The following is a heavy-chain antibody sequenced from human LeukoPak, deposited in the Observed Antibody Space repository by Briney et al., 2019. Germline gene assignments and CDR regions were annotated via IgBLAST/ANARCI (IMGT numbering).Heavy chain of an antibody. V-gene: IGHV3-23*01. D-gene: IGHD3-22*01. CDR2: ISGSGGNT. J-gene: IGHJ4*02. Sequence: PGGSLRLSCAASGFTFSNYAMSWVRQAPGKGLEWVSSISGSGGNTYYADSVKGRFTISRDNSKNTLYLQMNSLRAEDTAVYYCARDFYPPGYYDSSGYPTNRFDYWGQGTLVTVSS. CDR1: GFTFSNYA. CDR3: ARDFYPPGYYDSSGYPTNRFDY.